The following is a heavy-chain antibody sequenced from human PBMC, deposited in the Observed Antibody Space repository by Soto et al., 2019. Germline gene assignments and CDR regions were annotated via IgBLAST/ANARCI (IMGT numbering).Heavy chain of an antibody. D-gene: IGHD3-22*01. J-gene: IGHJ3*02. CDR2: INPNSGGT. CDR3: ASGVNYDSSGYDAFDI. V-gene: IGHV1-2*04. Sequence: ASVKVSCKASGYTFTGYYMHWVRQAPGQGLEWMGWINPNSGGTNYAQKFQGWVTMTRDTSISTAYMELSRLRSDDTAVYYCASGVNYDSSGYDAFDIWGQGTMFTVSS. CDR1: GYTFTGYY.